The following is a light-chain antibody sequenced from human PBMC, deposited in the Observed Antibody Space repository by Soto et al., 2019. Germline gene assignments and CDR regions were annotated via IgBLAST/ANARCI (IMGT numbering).Light chain of an antibody. CDR3: QQYGSSPPYT. J-gene: IGKJ2*01. Sequence: EIVLTQSPATLSLSPGEGATVSCRASQSVSSHLAWYQQKRGQAPRLLIYDASSRASGIPARFSGSGSGTDFTLPISYLEPEDFAVYYCQQYGSSPPYTLGQGTKLELK. CDR2: DAS. V-gene: IGKV3-11*01. CDR1: QSVSSH.